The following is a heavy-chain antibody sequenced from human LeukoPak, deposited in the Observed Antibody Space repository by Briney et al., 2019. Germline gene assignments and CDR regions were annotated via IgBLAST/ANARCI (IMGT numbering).Heavy chain of an antibody. CDR3: ATGITIFGVVMGHDY. Sequence: TGGSLRLSCAASGFTFSSYSMNWVRQAPGKGLEWVSSISSSSSYIYYADSVKGRFTISRGNAKNSLYLQMNSLRAEDTAVYYCATGITIFGVVMGHDYWGQGTLVTVSS. CDR2: ISSSSSYI. D-gene: IGHD3-3*01. J-gene: IGHJ4*02. V-gene: IGHV3-21*01. CDR1: GFTFSSYS.